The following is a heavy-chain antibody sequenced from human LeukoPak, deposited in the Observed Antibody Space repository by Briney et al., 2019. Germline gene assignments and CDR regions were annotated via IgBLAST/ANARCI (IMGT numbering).Heavy chain of an antibody. CDR2: VYSGGGT. J-gene: IGHJ4*02. Sequence: GGSLRLSCAVSGFTVITNYMNWVRQAPGKGLEWVSVVYSGGGTFYADSVKGRFTISRDNSKNTLYLQMNGLTAEDTAVYYCARLANPSGHWDWGQGTLVAVSS. D-gene: IGHD3-22*01. CDR3: ARLANPSGHWD. CDR1: GFTVITNY. V-gene: IGHV3-53*01.